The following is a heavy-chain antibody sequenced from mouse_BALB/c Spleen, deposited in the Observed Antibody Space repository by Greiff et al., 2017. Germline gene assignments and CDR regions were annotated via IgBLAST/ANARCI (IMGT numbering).Heavy chain of an antibody. V-gene: IGHV1S81*02. CDR2: INPSNGGT. Sequence: QVQLKESGAELVKPGASVKLSCKASGYTFTSYYMYWVKQRPGQGLEWIGEINPSNGGTNFNEKFKSKATLTVDKSSSTAYMQLSSLTSEDSAVYYCTRRADGYPFAYWGQGTLVTVSA. CDR1: GYTFTSYY. CDR3: TRRADGYPFAY. J-gene: IGHJ3*01. D-gene: IGHD2-3*01.